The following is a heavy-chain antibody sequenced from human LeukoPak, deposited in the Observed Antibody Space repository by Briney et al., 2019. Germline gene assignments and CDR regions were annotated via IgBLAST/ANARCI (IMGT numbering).Heavy chain of an antibody. J-gene: IGHJ4*02. Sequence: SQTLSLTCVVSGDSVSSKNGAWNWIRQSPSRGLEWLGRTYYRSKWYNDYAESMEGRMTISQDTSKNQYSLHLNSVTPDDPAVYYCARDFGTTGWHTFDYWGQGTLVTVSS. CDR1: GDSVSSKNGA. CDR2: TYYRSKWYN. CDR3: ARDFGTTGWHTFDY. V-gene: IGHV6-1*01. D-gene: IGHD6-19*01.